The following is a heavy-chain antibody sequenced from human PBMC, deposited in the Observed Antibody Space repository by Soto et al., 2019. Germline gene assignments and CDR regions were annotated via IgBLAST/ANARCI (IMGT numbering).Heavy chain of an antibody. V-gene: IGHV3-73*01. J-gene: IGHJ6*02. CDR1: GFTFSGSA. Sequence: EVQLVESGGGLVQPGGSLKVSCAASGFTFSGSAMHWVRQASGKGLEWVGRIGSKANNYATAYAASVKGRFTISRDDSKNSAYLQMNILRTEDTAIYYCTRPFDCSGGSCYSGWYYYYGMDVWGQGTTVTVSS. D-gene: IGHD2-15*01. CDR3: TRPFDCSGGSCYSGWYYYYGMDV. CDR2: IGSKANNYAT.